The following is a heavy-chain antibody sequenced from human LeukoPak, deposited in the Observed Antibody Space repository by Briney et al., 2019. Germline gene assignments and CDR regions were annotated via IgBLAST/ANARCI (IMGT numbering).Heavy chain of an antibody. J-gene: IGHJ4*02. Sequence: PSETLSLTCAVYGGSFSGYYWSWIRQPPGKGLEWIGEINHSGSTNYNPSLKSRVTISVDTSKNQFSLKLSSVTAADTAVYYCARDGVLTGYYYYFDYWGQGTLVTVSS. D-gene: IGHD3-9*01. V-gene: IGHV4-34*01. CDR1: GGSFSGYY. CDR2: INHSGST. CDR3: ARDGVLTGYYYYFDY.